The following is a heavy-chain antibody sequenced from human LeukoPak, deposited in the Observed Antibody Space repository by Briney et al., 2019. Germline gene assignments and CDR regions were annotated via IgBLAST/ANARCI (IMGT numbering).Heavy chain of an antibody. Sequence: PGGSLRLSCAASGFTFSSYWMHWVRQAPGKGLVWDSRINSDGSSRTYADSVKGRFTISRDNAKNTLSLQMNSLRTEDTAVYYCAREVCIGGSCSVFDYWGQGTLVTVSS. CDR3: AREVCIGGSCSVFDY. CDR1: GFTFSSYW. D-gene: IGHD2-15*01. V-gene: IGHV3-74*01. CDR2: INSDGSSR. J-gene: IGHJ4*02.